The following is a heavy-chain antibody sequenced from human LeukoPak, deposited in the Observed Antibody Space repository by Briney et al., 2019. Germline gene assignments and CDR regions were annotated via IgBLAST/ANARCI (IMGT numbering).Heavy chain of an antibody. D-gene: IGHD6-19*01. Sequence: PGGSLRLSCAASGFTFSSYSMNWVRQAPGKGLEWVSAISGSGGSTYYADSVKGRFTISRDNSKNTLYPQMNSLRVEDTAVYYCASRIAVAGIQHWGQGTLVTVSS. J-gene: IGHJ1*01. CDR3: ASRIAVAGIQH. V-gene: IGHV3-23*01. CDR1: GFTFSSYS. CDR2: ISGSGGST.